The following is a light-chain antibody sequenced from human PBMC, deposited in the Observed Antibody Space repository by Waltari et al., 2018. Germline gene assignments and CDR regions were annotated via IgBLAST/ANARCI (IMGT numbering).Light chain of an antibody. J-gene: IGLJ3*02. CDR3: SSYTSSITWV. Sequence: QSALTQPASVSGSPGQSITISCTGTSSDVGGSNWVSWYQQNPGRAPKLIIYDVTNRPHGVSNRFSGSKSVYPASLTISGLQAEDEADYYCSSYTSSITWVFGGGTKLTVL. CDR2: DVT. V-gene: IGLV2-14*03. CDR1: SSDVGGSNW.